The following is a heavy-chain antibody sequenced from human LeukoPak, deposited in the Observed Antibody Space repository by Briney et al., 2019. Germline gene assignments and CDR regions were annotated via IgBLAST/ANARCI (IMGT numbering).Heavy chain of an antibody. D-gene: IGHD4-11*01. CDR3: AKDPTAYYYYYYMDV. V-gene: IGHV3-23*01. Sequence: GGSLRLSCAASGFTFSSYAMSWVRQAPGKGLEWVSAISGSGGSTYYADSVKGRFTISRDNSKNTLYLQMNSLRAEDTAVYYCAKDPTAYYYYYYMDVWGKGTTVTVSS. CDR1: GFTFSSYA. J-gene: IGHJ6*03. CDR2: ISGSGGST.